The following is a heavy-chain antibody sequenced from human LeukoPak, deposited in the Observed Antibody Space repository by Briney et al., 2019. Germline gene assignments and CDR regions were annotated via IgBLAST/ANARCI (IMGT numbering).Heavy chain of an antibody. CDR1: GFTFSSYA. Sequence: GGSLRLSCAASGFTFSSYAMSWVRQAPGKGLEWVSAISGSGGSTYYADSVKGRFTISRDNSKNTLYLQMSSLRAEDTAVYYCAKGPRIAVAGTLFDYWGQGTLVTVSS. CDR2: ISGSGGST. D-gene: IGHD6-19*01. J-gene: IGHJ4*02. V-gene: IGHV3-23*01. CDR3: AKGPRIAVAGTLFDY.